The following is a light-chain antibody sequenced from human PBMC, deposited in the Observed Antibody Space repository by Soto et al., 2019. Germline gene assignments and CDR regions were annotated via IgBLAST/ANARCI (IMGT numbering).Light chain of an antibody. J-gene: IGKJ1*01. Sequence: DIQMTQSPSSLSASVGDTVTITCRASQSVSNFLGWFQQKPGKPPKSLIYTASSLQSGVPARFRGSGSGTQFALTISGLQPEDSATYYCQQYRTYPRTFGQGTRVEIK. V-gene: IGKV1-16*01. CDR1: QSVSNF. CDR2: TAS. CDR3: QQYRTYPRT.